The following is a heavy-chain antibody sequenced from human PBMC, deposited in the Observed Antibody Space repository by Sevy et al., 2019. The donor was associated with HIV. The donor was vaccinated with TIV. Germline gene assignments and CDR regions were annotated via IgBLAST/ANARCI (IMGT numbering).Heavy chain of an antibody. V-gene: IGHV1-18*01. CDR3: ARDNFGESHMYDY. CDR1: GYTFTSYG. D-gene: IGHD3-10*01. CDR2: ISAYNGNT. Sequence: ASVKVSCKASGYTFTSYGISWVRQAPGQGLEWMGWISAYNGNTNYAQKLQGRVTMTTDTSTSTADMELRSLRSDDTAVYYCARDNFGESHMYDYWGQGTLVTVSS. J-gene: IGHJ4*02.